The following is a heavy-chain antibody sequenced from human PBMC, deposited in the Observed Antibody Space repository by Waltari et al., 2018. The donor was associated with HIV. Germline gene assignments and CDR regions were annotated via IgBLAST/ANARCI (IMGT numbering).Heavy chain of an antibody. CDR3: ARNHSSGGNWFDP. CDR1: GRSFSGYY. D-gene: IGHD6-19*01. Sequence: QVQLQQWGAGLLKPSETLSLTCAVYGRSFSGYYWSWTRQPPGKGLEWIGEINHSGSTNYNPSLKSRVTISVDTSKNQFSLKLSSVTAADTAVYYCARNHSSGGNWFDPWGQGTLVTVSS. J-gene: IGHJ5*02. CDR2: INHSGST. V-gene: IGHV4-34*01.